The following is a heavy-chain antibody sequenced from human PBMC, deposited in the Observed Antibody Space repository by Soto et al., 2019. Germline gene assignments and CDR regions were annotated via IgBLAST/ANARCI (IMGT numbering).Heavy chain of an antibody. CDR1: GFTFSSYD. Sequence: EVHLVESGGDLVQPGGSLRLSCAASGFTFSSYDFHWVRQATGKGLEWVSGIGTAGDTYYAGSVKGRFIMSRENAKNSLYLQMNSLRVGDTAVYYCTRGADGFDYWGQGPLVTVSS. J-gene: IGHJ4*02. CDR2: IGTAGDT. D-gene: IGHD3-16*01. V-gene: IGHV3-13*01. CDR3: TRGADGFDY.